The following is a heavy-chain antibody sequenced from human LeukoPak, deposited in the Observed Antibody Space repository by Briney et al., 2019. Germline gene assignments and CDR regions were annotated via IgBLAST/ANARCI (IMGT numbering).Heavy chain of an antibody. J-gene: IGHJ4*02. D-gene: IGHD6-19*01. CDR3: VRSGSSGWYLDFDY. CDR2: IYLSGTT. CDR1: GYSISSGYY. V-gene: IGHV4-38-2*02. Sequence: PSETLSLTCTVSGYSISSGYYWGWIRQPPGKGLEWIGIIYLSGTTYYNPSLKSRVTISVDTSKNQFSLKMSSVTAADTAVYYCVRSGSSGWYLDFDYWGQGALVTVSS.